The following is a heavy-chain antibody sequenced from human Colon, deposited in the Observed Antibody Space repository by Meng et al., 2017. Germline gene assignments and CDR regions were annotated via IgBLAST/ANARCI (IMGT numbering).Heavy chain of an antibody. J-gene: IGHJ4*02. V-gene: IGHV4-31*03. CDR2: IYYSGST. CDR1: GGSISYGGSY. CDR3: ATSRPDTSKYYPFDD. D-gene: IGHD3-22*01. Sequence: SETLSLTCTVSGGSISYGGSYWSWIRQHPGKGLEWIGYIYYSGSTYYNPSLKSRVTISVDTSKNQFSLKLSSVTAADTAMYYCATSRPDTSKYYPFDDWGQGTLVTVSS.